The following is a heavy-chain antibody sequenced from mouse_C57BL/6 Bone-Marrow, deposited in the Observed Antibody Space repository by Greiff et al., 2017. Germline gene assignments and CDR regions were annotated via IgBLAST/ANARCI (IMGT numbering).Heavy chain of an antibody. CDR1: GYTFTDYY. V-gene: IGHV1-26*01. J-gene: IGHJ2*01. CDR2: INPNNGGT. Sequence: VQLKHSGPELVKPGASVKISCKASGYTFTDYYMNWVKQSHGKSLEWIGDINPNNGGTSYNQKFKGKATLTVDKSSSTAYMELRSLTSEDSAVYYCARGGYYVEDYFDYWGQGTTLTVSS. CDR3: ARGGYYVEDYFDY. D-gene: IGHD2-3*01.